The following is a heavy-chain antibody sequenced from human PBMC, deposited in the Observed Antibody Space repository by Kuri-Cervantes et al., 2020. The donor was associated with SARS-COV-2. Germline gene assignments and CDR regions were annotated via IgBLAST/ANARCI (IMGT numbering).Heavy chain of an antibody. CDR1: GFTFSSYA. J-gene: IGHJ2*01. CDR2: ISYDGSNK. V-gene: IGHV3-30-3*01. Sequence: GGSLRLSCAASGFTFSSYAMHWVRQAPGKGLEWVAVISYDGSNKYYADSVKGRFTISRDNSKNTLYLQMNSLRAEDTAVYYCARDTELGMWSGGCFGLWGRGTLVTVSS. CDR3: ARDTELGMWSGGCFGL. D-gene: IGHD7-27*01.